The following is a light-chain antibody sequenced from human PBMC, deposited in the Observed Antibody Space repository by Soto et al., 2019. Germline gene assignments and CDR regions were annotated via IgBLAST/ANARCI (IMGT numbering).Light chain of an antibody. V-gene: IGLV2-14*01. CDR3: SSYTSSSAVV. CDR1: NSGVGGYNY. J-gene: IGLJ3*02. Sequence: QSALTQPASVSGSPGQSITISCTGTNSGVGGYNYVSWYQQYPGKAPKLMIYDVSNRPSGVSNRFSGSKSGNTASLTISGLQADEEADYFCSSYTSSSAVVFGGGTKLTVL. CDR2: DVS.